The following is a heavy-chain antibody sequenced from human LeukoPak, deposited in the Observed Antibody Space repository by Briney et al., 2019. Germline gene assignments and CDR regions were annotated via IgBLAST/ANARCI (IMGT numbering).Heavy chain of an antibody. D-gene: IGHD1-26*01. V-gene: IGHV4-39*07. CDR1: GGSISSSSYY. J-gene: IGHJ4*02. CDR3: ARGLVGANFDY. Sequence: SETLSLTCTVSGGSISSSSYYWGWIRQPPGKGLEWIGSIYYSGSTNYNPSLKSRVTISVDTSKNQFSLKLSSVTAADTAVYYCARGLVGANFDYWGQGTLVTVSS. CDR2: IYYSGST.